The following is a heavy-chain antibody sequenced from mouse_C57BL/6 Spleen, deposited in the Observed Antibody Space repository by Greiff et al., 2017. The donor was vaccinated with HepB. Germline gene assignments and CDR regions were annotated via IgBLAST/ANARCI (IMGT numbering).Heavy chain of an antibody. CDR3: TRLRGGWYFDV. V-gene: IGHV1-15*01. J-gene: IGHJ1*03. Sequence: QVHVKQSGAELVRPGASVTLSCKASGYTFTDYEMHWVKQTPVHGLEWIGAIDPETGGTAYNQKFKGKAILTADKSSSTAYMELRSLTSEDSAVYYCTRLRGGWYFDVWGTGTTVTVSS. CDR1: GYTFTDYE. CDR2: IDPETGGT.